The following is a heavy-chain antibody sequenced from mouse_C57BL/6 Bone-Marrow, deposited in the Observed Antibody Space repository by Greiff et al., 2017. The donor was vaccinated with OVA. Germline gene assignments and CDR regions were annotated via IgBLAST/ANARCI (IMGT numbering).Heavy chain of an antibody. V-gene: IGHV10-3*01. J-gene: IGHJ4*01. CDR3: VRGADYYGSSPYAMDY. D-gene: IGHD1-1*01. Sequence: EVQLVESGGGLVQPKGSLKLSCATSGFTFNTYAMHWVRQAPGKGLEWVARIRSKSSNYATYYADSVKDRFTISRDDSQSMLYLQMNNLKTEDTAMYYCVRGADYYGSSPYAMDYWGQGTSVTVSS. CDR1: GFTFNTYA. CDR2: IRSKSSNYAT.